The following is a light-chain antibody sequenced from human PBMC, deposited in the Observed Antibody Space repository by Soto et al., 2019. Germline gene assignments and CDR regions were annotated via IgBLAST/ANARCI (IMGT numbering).Light chain of an antibody. CDR3: QQYNSWLYT. CDR2: GTS. CDR1: QISSTS. V-gene: IGKV3-20*01. Sequence: EIVLTQSPGTLSLSPGERATLSCRASQISSTSLAWYQQKPGQAPRLLIYGTSSRATGIPDRFSGGGSGTDFTLTISSLQPEDSAVYYCQQYNSWLYTFGQGTKVDI. J-gene: IGKJ2*01.